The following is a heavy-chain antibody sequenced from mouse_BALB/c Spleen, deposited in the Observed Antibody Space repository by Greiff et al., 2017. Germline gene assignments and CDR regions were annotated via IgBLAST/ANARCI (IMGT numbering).Heavy chain of an antibody. J-gene: IGHJ2*01. Sequence: EVQLQQSGPSLVKPSQTLSLTCSVTGDSITSGYWNWIRKFPGNKLEYMGYISYSGSTYYNPSLKSRISITRDTSKNQYYLQLNSVTTEDTATYYCARSDYYGSRRFDYWGQGTTLTVSS. CDR2: ISYSGST. D-gene: IGHD1-1*01. V-gene: IGHV3-8*02. CDR3: ARSDYYGSRRFDY. CDR1: GDSITSGY.